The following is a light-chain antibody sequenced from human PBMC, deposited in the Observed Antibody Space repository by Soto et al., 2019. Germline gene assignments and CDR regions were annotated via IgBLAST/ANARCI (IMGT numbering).Light chain of an antibody. Sequence: DIPLTPSPSTVSAYVVDRVTITCRASHSISTWLAWYQQKPGKAPNLLIYKASTLESGVPSRFSGSGSETEFTLTISSLQPDDSATYYCQQYNTYVTFGGGTKVDIK. CDR2: KAS. V-gene: IGKV1-5*03. CDR1: HSISTW. CDR3: QQYNTYVT. J-gene: IGKJ4*01.